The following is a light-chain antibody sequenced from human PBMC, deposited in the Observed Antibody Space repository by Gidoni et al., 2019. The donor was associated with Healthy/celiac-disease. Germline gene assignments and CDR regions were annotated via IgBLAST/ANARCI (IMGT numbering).Light chain of an antibody. Sequence: EIVLTQSPATLSLSPGERATLSCRASQSVSSYLAWYQQKPGQAPRPLIYDAANRATGIPARFSGSGSGTDFTLTISSLEPEDFAVYYCQQRSNWPPWTFGQXTKVEIK. J-gene: IGKJ1*01. V-gene: IGKV3-11*01. CDR1: QSVSSY. CDR3: QQRSNWPPWT. CDR2: DAA.